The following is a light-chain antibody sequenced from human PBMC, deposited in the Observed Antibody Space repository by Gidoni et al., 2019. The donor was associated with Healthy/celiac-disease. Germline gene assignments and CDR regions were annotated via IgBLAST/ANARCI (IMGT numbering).Light chain of an antibody. V-gene: IGKV1-33*01. CDR1: KDISKY. Sequence: DIQMTQSPSSLSASVGDRVTITCQASKDISKYLNWYAQKPGKSPKLLIYEASILETGVPSRFSGSGSGTDFTFTISSLQPEDIATYYCQQYDNLPLTFGGGTKVEIK. J-gene: IGKJ4*01. CDR2: EAS. CDR3: QQYDNLPLT.